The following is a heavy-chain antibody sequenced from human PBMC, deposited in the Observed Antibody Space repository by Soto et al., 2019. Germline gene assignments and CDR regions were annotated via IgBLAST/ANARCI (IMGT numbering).Heavy chain of an antibody. V-gene: IGHV4-34*01. CDR2: IHHSGGP. CDR1: GGSFSAYY. CDR3: ASYGSGSYHNGYYFDY. Sequence: SETLSLTCAVYGGSFSAYYWTWIRQSPGKGLEWIGEIHHSGGPKYNPSLKSRVTISADTSKNQFSLELSSVTAADTAVYYCASYGSGSYHNGYYFDYWGQGTLVTVS. J-gene: IGHJ4*02. D-gene: IGHD3-10*01.